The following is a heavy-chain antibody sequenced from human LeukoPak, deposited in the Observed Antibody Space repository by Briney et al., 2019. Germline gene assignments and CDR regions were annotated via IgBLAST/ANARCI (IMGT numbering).Heavy chain of an antibody. Sequence: GGSLRLSCAASGFTFSSYAMSWVRQAPGKGLEWVASIKQDGGEKSYVDSVKGRFTISRDSAKNSLYLQMSSLRAEDTAVYYCARDGTAAGLYFDLWGQGTLVTVSS. CDR2: IKQDGGEK. D-gene: IGHD6-13*01. CDR1: GFTFSSYA. V-gene: IGHV3-7*01. CDR3: ARDGTAAGLYFDL. J-gene: IGHJ4*01.